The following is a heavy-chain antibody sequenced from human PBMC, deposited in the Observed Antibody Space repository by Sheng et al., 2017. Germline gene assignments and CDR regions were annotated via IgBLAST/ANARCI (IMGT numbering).Heavy chain of an antibody. CDR3: AKPEVPAAIRYLVEY. J-gene: IGHJ4*02. CDR1: GFTFSSYA. Sequence: QVQLVESGGGVVQPGRSLRLSCAASGFTFSSYAMHWVRQAPGKGLEWVALISYDGSSKYYADSVKGRFTISRDNSKDTLYLQMNSLRPEDTAVYYCAKPEVPAAIRYLVEYWGQGTLVTVSS. V-gene: IGHV3-30*18. CDR2: ISYDGSSK. D-gene: IGHD2-2*02.